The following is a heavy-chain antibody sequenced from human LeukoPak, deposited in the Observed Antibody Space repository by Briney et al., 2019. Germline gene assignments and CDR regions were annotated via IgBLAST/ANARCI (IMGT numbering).Heavy chain of an antibody. CDR3: ARDDSGYGKFDY. CDR2: IYYSGST. CDR1: GGSISSGGHY. D-gene: IGHD5-12*01. J-gene: IGHJ4*02. V-gene: IGHV4-31*03. Sequence: SSETLSLTCTVSGGSISSGGHYWSWIRQHPGQGLEWIGYIYYSGSTYYNPSLKSRVTISVDTSKNQLSLKLSSVTAADTAVYYCARDDSGYGKFDYWGQGTLVTVSS.